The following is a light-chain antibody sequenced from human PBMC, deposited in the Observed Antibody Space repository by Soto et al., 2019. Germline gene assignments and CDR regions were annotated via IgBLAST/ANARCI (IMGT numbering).Light chain of an antibody. CDR3: QQSYSTPQT. J-gene: IGKJ1*01. CDR2: AAS. Sequence: DIQMTQSPSSLSASVGDRVTITCRASQSISSYLNWYQQKPGKAPKLLIYAASSLQSGVPSRFSGSASGTDFTLTISRLQPEDFATYYCQQSYSTPQTFGQGNKVEIK. CDR1: QSISSY. V-gene: IGKV1-39*01.